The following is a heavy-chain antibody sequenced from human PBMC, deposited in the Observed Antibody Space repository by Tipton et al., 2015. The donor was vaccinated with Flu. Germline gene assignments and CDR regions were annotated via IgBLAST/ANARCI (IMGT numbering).Heavy chain of an antibody. CDR1: GGSISSYY. CDR2: IYTSGST. CDR3: AREGRVVPAAIWGGGYYYYYMDV. V-gene: IGHV4-4*07. J-gene: IGHJ6*03. Sequence: TLSLTCTVSGGSISSYYWSWIRQPAGKGLEWIGRIYTSGSTNYNPSLKSRVTMSVDTSKNQFSLKLSSVTAADTAVYYCAREGRVVPAAIWGGGYYYYYMDVWGKGTTVTVSS. D-gene: IGHD2-2*02.